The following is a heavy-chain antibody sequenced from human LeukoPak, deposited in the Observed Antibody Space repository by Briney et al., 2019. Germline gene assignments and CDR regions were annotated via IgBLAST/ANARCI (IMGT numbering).Heavy chain of an antibody. J-gene: IGHJ6*02. Sequence: GGSLRLSCAASGFTFSSYSMNWVRQAPGKGLEWVSSISSSCSYIYYADSVKGRFTISRDNAKNSLYLQMNSLRAEDTAVYYCARYEIAVAGYGMDVWGQGTTVTVSS. CDR1: GFTFSSYS. V-gene: IGHV3-21*01. CDR2: ISSSCSYI. CDR3: ARYEIAVAGYGMDV. D-gene: IGHD6-19*01.